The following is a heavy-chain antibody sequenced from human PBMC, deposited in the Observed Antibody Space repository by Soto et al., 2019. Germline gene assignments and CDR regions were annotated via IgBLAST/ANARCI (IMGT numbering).Heavy chain of an antibody. Sequence: QVQLQQWGAGLLKPSETLSLTCAVYGGSFSGYYWSWIRQPPGKGLEWIGEINHSGSTNYNPSLQSRVTISVDTSKNQFSLKLSSVTAADTAVYYCARGGLTYYYGSGSYDYWGQGTLVTVSS. V-gene: IGHV4-34*01. D-gene: IGHD3-10*01. CDR3: ARGGLTYYYGSGSYDY. CDR2: INHSGST. J-gene: IGHJ4*02. CDR1: GGSFSGYY.